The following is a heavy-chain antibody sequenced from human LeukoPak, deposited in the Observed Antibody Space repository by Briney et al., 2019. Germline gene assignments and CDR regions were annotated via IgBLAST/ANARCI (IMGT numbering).Heavy chain of an antibody. CDR3: ATWPGGWYGEDS. D-gene: IGHD6-19*01. Sequence: GGSLRLSCAASGFTVSSNFMSWVRQAPGKGLEWVSVIFGGGSTYYADSVKGRFTISRDTSKNTLHLQMNSLRADDTAVYYCATWPGGWYGEDSWGQGTLVTVSS. CDR1: GFTVSSNF. CDR2: IFGGGST. V-gene: IGHV3-53*01. J-gene: IGHJ4*02.